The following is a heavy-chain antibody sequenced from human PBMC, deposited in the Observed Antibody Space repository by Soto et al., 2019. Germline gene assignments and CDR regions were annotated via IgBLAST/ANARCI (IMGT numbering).Heavy chain of an antibody. D-gene: IGHD3-22*01. CDR1: GGSISSYS. Sequence: SETLSLTCTVSGGSISSYSWAWIRQPPGKRLEWIGYMYYTGSTRYNPSLGSRVTFSVDASKNQFSLNLSSVTAADTAVYYCARGFYDTGGYSSPFDIWGQGILVTVSS. CDR3: ARGFYDTGGYSSPFDI. J-gene: IGHJ5*02. CDR2: MYYTGST. V-gene: IGHV4-59*01.